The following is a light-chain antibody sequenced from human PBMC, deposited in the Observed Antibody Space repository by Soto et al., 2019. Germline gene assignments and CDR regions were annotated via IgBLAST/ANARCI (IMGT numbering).Light chain of an antibody. CDR1: QSVSSF. CDR2: DAS. J-gene: IGKJ3*01. V-gene: IGKV3-11*01. Sequence: EIVLTQSRATLSLSPGERATLSCRASQSVSSFLAWYQQKPGQPPRLLIYDASNRATGIPGRFSGSGSGTDFTLTISSLEPEDFAAYYCQQRGNWPPTFGPGTKVDI. CDR3: QQRGNWPPT.